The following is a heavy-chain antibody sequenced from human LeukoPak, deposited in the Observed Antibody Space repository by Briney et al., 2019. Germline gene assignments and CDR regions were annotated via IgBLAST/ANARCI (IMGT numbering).Heavy chain of an antibody. CDR2: IIPNSGGT. Sequence: GASVKVSCKASGYTFTDYYMHWVRQAPGQGLEWMGWIIPNSGGTDYTQNFQGRVTMTRDTSIGTAYMELSRLRSDDTAVYCCARLDYVWGSPPDFDGLDVWGQGTTVTVSS. CDR3: ARLDYVWGSPPDFDGLDV. V-gene: IGHV1-2*02. J-gene: IGHJ6*02. CDR1: GYTFTDYY. D-gene: IGHD3-16*01.